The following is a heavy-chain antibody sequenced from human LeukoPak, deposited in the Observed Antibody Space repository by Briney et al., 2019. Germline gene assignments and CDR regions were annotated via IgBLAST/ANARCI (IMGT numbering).Heavy chain of an antibody. CDR3: ARDLAARHFDY. CDR2: IWYDGSKK. J-gene: IGHJ4*02. D-gene: IGHD6-6*01. CDR1: GFTFSSYG. Sequence: GRSLRLSCEASGFTFSSYGMHWVRQAPGKGLEWVAVIWYDGSKKYYGDSVKGRFTISRGNSKNTLYLQMNSLRGEDTAIYYCARDLAARHFDYWGQGTLVTVSS. V-gene: IGHV3-33*01.